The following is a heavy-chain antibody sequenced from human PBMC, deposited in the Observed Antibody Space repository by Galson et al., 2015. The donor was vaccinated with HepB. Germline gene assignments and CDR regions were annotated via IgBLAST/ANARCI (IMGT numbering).Heavy chain of an antibody. V-gene: IGHV3-23*01. D-gene: IGHD6-19*01. J-gene: IGHJ4*02. Sequence: SLRLSCAASGFTLSSYGMSWVRQAPGKGLEWVSAISGSGGNTYYADSVKGRFTISRDNSKNTLYLQMNSLRAEDTAVYYCAKKPSVAPFDYWGQGTLVTVSS. CDR2: ISGSGGNT. CDR1: GFTLSSYG. CDR3: AKKPSVAPFDY.